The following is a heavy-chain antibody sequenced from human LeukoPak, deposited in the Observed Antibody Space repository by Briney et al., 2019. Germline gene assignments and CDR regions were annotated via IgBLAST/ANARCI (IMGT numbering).Heavy chain of an antibody. D-gene: IGHD1-1*01. Sequence: SETLSLTCTVSGGSISSYYWSWIRQPAGKGLEWIGRIYTSGSTNYNPSLKSRVTMSVDTSKNQFSLKLSSVTAADTAVYYRARDRYNWNENWFDPWGQGTLVTVSS. J-gene: IGHJ5*02. CDR2: IYTSGST. CDR1: GGSISSYY. CDR3: ARDRYNWNENWFDP. V-gene: IGHV4-4*07.